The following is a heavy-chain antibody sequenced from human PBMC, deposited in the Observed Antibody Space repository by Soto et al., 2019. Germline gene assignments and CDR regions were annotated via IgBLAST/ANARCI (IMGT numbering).Heavy chain of an antibody. J-gene: IGHJ4*02. V-gene: IGHV3-30*18. CDR1: GFTFSSYG. Sequence: VQLVESGGGVVQPGRSLRLSCAASGFTFSSYGMHWVRQAPGKGLEWVAVISYDGSNKYYADSVKGRFTISRDNSKNTLYLQMNSLGAEDTAVYYCAKASLLDIVVVVASSYFDYWGQGTLVTVSS. D-gene: IGHD2-15*01. CDR3: AKASLLDIVVVVASSYFDY. CDR2: ISYDGSNK.